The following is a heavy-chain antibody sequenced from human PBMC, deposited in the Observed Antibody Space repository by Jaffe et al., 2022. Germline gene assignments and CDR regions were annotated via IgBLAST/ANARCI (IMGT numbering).Heavy chain of an antibody. D-gene: IGHD2-15*01. J-gene: IGHJ6*03. CDR1: GGSFSGYY. V-gene: IGHV4-34*01. CDR3: ARAPGGYCSGGSCYSEYYYYYMDV. Sequence: QVQLQQWGAGLLKPSETLSLTCAVYGGSFSGYYWSWIRQPPGKGLEWIGEINHSGSTNYNPSLKSRVTISVDTSKNQFSLKLSSVTAADTAVYYCARAPGGYCSGGSCYSEYYYYYMDVWGKGTTVTVSS. CDR2: INHSGST.